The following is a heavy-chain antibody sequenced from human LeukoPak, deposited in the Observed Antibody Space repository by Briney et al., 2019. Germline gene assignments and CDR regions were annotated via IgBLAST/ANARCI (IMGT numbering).Heavy chain of an antibody. CDR2: ISAYNGNT. CDR1: GYSFTSYG. Sequence: ASVKVSCKASGYSFTSYGFSWVRQAPGQGLEWMGWISAYNGNTNYAQKPQGRVTMTTDTSTSTAYMELRSLRSDDTAVYYCARDRGYCSSTSCYGDYWGQGTLVTVSS. CDR3: ARDRGYCSSTSCYGDY. D-gene: IGHD2-2*01. J-gene: IGHJ4*02. V-gene: IGHV1-18*01.